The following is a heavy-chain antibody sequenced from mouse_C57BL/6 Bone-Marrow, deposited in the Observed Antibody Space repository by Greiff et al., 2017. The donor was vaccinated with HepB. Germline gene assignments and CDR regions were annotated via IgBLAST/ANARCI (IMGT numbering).Heavy chain of an antibody. Sequence: QVQLQQSGTELVKPGASVKLSCKASGYTFTSYWMHWVKQRPGQGLEWIGNINPSNRGTNYNEKFKSKATLTVDKSSSTAYMQLSSLTSEDSAVYYCARTITTVDDYFDYWGQGTTLTVSS. CDR2: INPSNRGT. V-gene: IGHV1-53*01. CDR1: GYTFTSYW. CDR3: ARTITTVDDYFDY. D-gene: IGHD1-1*01. J-gene: IGHJ2*01.